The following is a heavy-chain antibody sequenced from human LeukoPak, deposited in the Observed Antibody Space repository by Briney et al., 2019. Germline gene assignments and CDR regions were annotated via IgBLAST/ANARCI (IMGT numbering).Heavy chain of an antibody. V-gene: IGHV1-69*05. CDR3: ARGPLAPDIVVVPAARPGYMDV. CDR2: IIPIFGTA. Sequence: SVEVSCKASGGTFSSYAISWVRQAPGQGLEWMGGIIPIFGTANYAQKFQGRVTITTDESTSTAYMELSSLRSEDTAVYYCARGPLAPDIVVVPAARPGYMDVWGKGTTVTVSS. J-gene: IGHJ6*03. D-gene: IGHD2-2*01. CDR1: GGTFSSYA.